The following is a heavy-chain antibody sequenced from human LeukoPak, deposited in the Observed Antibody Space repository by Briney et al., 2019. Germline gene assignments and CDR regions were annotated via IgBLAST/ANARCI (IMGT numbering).Heavy chain of an antibody. J-gene: IGHJ4*02. V-gene: IGHV5-51*01. Sequence: GESLKISCKGSGYSFTSYWIGWVRQMPGKGLEWMGIIYPGDSDTRYSPSFQGQVTISADKSISTAYLQWSSLKASDTAMHYCARHRCSGGSCYWFDYWGQGTLVTVSS. D-gene: IGHD2-15*01. CDR1: GYSFTSYW. CDR3: ARHRCSGGSCYWFDY. CDR2: IYPGDSDT.